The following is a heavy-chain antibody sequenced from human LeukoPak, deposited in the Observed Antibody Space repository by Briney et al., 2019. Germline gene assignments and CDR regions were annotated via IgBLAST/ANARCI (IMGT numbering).Heavy chain of an antibody. Sequence: ASVKVSCKASGGTFSSYAISWVRQAPGQGLEWMGGIIPIFGTANYAQKFQGRVTITADKSTSTAYMELSSLRSEDTAVYYCARVPSYGLGSHYTDWGQGTLVTVSS. CDR1: GGTFSSYA. CDR2: IIPIFGTA. V-gene: IGHV1-69*06. J-gene: IGHJ4*02. D-gene: IGHD3-10*01. CDR3: ARVPSYGLGSHYTD.